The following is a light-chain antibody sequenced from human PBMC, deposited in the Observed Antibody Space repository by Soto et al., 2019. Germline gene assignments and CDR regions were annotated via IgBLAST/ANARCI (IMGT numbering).Light chain of an antibody. V-gene: IGLV2-14*01. CDR1: SSDVGGYNY. J-gene: IGLJ2*01. CDR2: DVS. Sequence: QSALTQPASVSGSPGQSITISCTGTSSDVGGYNYVSWYQQHPGKAPKLMIYDVSNRPSGVSNRVSGSKSGNTASLTISGLQAEDEADYCCSSYTSSSTRVFGGGTKVTV. CDR3: SSYTSSSTRV.